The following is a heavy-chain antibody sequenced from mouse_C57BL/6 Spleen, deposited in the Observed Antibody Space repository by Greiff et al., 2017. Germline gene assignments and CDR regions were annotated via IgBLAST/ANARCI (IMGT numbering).Heavy chain of an antibody. Sequence: QVQLQQSGAELVMPGASVKLSCKASGYTFTSYWMHWVKQRPGQGLEWIGEIDPSDSYTNYNQKFKGKSTLTVDKSSSTAYMQLSSLTSEDSAVYYCARRDGYYGWYFDVWGTGTTVTVSS. CDR2: IDPSDSYT. D-gene: IGHD2-3*01. V-gene: IGHV1-69*01. J-gene: IGHJ1*03. CDR3: ARRDGYYGWYFDV. CDR1: GYTFTSYW.